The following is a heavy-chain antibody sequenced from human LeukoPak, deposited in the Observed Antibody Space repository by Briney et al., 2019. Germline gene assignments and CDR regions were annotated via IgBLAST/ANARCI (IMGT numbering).Heavy chain of an antibody. V-gene: IGHV3-33*01. CDR2: IWYDGSNK. J-gene: IGHJ6*02. CDR3: ARDGFVVVVAATLKNYYYGMDV. Sequence: PGRSLRLSCAASGFTFSSYGMHWVRQAPGKGLEWVAVIWYDGSNKYYADSVKGRFTISRDNSKNTLYLQMNSLRAEDTAVYYCARDGFVVVVAATLKNYYYGMDVWGQGTTVTVSS. D-gene: IGHD2-15*01. CDR1: GFTFSSYG.